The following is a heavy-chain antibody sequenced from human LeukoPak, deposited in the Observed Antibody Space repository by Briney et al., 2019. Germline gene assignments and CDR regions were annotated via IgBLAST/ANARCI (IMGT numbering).Heavy chain of an antibody. V-gene: IGHV3-66*01. Sequence: PGGPLRLSCAASGFTVSSNYMSWVRQAPGKGLEWVSVIYSGGSTYYADSVKGRFTISRDNSKNTLYLQMNSLRAEDTAVYYCARSIAAAGMPSYYYYYGMDVWGQGTTVTVSS. CDR2: IYSGGST. J-gene: IGHJ6*02. CDR1: GFTVSSNY. D-gene: IGHD6-13*01. CDR3: ARSIAAAGMPSYYYYYGMDV.